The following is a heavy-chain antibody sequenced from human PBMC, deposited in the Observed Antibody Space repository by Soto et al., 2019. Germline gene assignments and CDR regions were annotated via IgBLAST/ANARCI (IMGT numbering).Heavy chain of an antibody. Sequence: EVQLVESGGGLVQPGGSLRLSCAASGFSFDSYWMHWVRQAPGQGPMWVSRIDYDGTTTNYADSVKGRFTISRDNAKSTLYLQKNSLRPEDTAVYYCTRGPRASSGGTGAYWGKGTLVTVSS. D-gene: IGHD2-2*01. J-gene: IGHJ1*01. V-gene: IGHV3-74*01. CDR3: TRGPRASSGGTGAY. CDR2: IDYDGTTT. CDR1: GFSFDSYW.